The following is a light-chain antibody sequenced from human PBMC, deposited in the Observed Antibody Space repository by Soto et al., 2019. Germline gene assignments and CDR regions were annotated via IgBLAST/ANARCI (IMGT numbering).Light chain of an antibody. CDR1: QSVSSSY. J-gene: IGKJ1*01. CDR3: QHYASSPTWT. V-gene: IGKV3-20*01. CDR2: GAS. Sequence: EIVLTQSPGTLSLSPGERATLSCRASQSVSSSYLAWYQQKPGQAPRLLIYGASSRATGIPDRFSGSGSGTDFTLTINRLEPEDLAVYYCQHYASSPTWTFGQGTKVDIK.